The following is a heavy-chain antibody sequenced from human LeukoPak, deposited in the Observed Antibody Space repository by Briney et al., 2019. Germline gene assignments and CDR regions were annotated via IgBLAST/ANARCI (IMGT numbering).Heavy chain of an antibody. Sequence: SETLSLTCTVSGGSISSCYWSWIRQPPGKGLEWIGYIYYSGSTNYNPSLKSRVTISVDTSKNQFSLKLSSVTAADTAVYYCARTGMATIVDGWFDPWGQGTLVTVSS. V-gene: IGHV4-59*01. D-gene: IGHD5-24*01. CDR1: GGSISSCY. CDR2: IYYSGST. J-gene: IGHJ5*02. CDR3: ARTGMATIVDGWFDP.